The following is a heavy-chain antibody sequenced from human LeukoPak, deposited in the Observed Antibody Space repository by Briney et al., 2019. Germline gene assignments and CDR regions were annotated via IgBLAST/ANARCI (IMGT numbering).Heavy chain of an antibody. J-gene: IGHJ4*02. Sequence: PSETLSLTCGISVQSTTRGYYWAWFRQSPEKGPEWIATFFESEKSFYNASLKSRVIMSLDTSKSQFSLNLTSVTAADTAVYYCARVLPVPYLLDSWGQGTHVTVSS. CDR2: FFESEKS. V-gene: IGHV4-38-2*01. CDR3: ARVLPVPYLLDS. CDR1: VQSTTRGYY. D-gene: IGHD3-10*02.